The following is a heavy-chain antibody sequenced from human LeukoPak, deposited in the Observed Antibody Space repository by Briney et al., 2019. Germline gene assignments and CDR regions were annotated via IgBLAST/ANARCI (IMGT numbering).Heavy chain of an antibody. CDR3: ARDRSYGDYRNWFDP. CDR2: IYTSGST. Sequence: SETLSLTCTVSGGSISSYYWSWIRQPAGKGLEWIGRIYTSGSTNYNPSLKSRVTMSVDTSKNQFSLKLSSVTAANTAVYYCARDRSYGDYRNWFDPWGQGTLVTVSS. J-gene: IGHJ5*02. V-gene: IGHV4-4*07. CDR1: GGSISSYY. D-gene: IGHD4-17*01.